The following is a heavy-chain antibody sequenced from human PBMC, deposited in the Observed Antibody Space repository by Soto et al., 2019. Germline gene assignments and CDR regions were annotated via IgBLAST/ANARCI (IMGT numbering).Heavy chain of an antibody. CDR2: VSGGGDRT. CDR1: GFTFSTWA. Sequence: EVQLLESGGGLVQPGGSLRPSCGASGFTFSTWAMSWVRQAPGKGLEWVSGVSGGGDRTFYADFVKGRFTISRDNSKNTLYLQMNSLSPDDTAVYSCAITWRGVGLYYEVDYWGHGTLVTVSS. D-gene: IGHD3-3*01. CDR3: AITWRGVGLYYEVDY. V-gene: IGHV3-23*01. J-gene: IGHJ4*01.